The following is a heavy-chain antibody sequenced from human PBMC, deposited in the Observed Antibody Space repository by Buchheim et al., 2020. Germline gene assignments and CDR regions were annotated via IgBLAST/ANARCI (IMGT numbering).Heavy chain of an antibody. V-gene: IGHV4-34*01. CDR1: GGSFSGYY. D-gene: IGHD2-15*01. CDR3: ARNGLCSGGSCYSNWFDP. J-gene: IGHJ5*02. Sequence: QVQLQQWGAGLLKPSETLSLTCAVYGGSFSGYYWSWIRQPPGKGLEWIGEINHSGSTNYNPSLKSRVTISVDTSKNQFSLTLSSVTAAYTAVYYCARNGLCSGGSCYSNWFDPWGQGTL. CDR2: INHSGST.